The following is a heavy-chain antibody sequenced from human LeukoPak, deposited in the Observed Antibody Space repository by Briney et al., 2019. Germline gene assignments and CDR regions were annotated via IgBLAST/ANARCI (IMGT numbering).Heavy chain of an antibody. D-gene: IGHD6-13*01. J-gene: IGHJ4*02. CDR2: VANDGRDK. Sequence: QPGGSLRLSCAVSGFRFSRYGMHWVRQPPGKGLEWVAVVANDGRDKKYADSVRGRFTISRENSKNTLYLQMNSLRAEDTAVYYCAKDLKEGAADYYFDFWGQGTLVTVSS. CDR3: AKDLKEGAADYYFDF. CDR1: GFRFSRYG. V-gene: IGHV3-30*18.